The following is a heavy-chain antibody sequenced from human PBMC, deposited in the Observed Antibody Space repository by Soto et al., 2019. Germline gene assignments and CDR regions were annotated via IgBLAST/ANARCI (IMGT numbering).Heavy chain of an antibody. CDR1: GFSLSTSGVG. CDR2: IYWDDDK. J-gene: IGHJ3*02. Sequence: QITLKESGPTLVKPTQTLTLTCTFSGFSLSTSGVGVGWIRQPPGKALEWLALIYWDDDKRYSPSLKSRLTITKDTSKNQVVLKMTNKDPVEKATYYCAHTLSGSGSYYSGVDSFGIWGQGTMVTVSS. CDR3: AHTLSGSGSYYSGVDSFGI. D-gene: IGHD3-10*01. V-gene: IGHV2-5*02.